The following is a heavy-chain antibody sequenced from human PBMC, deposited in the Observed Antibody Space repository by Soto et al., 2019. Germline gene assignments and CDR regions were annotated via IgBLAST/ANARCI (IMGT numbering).Heavy chain of an antibody. CDR1: GYSFTSYW. Sequence: GESLKISCKGSGYSFTSYWISWVRQMPGKGLEWMGRIDPSDSYTNYSPSFQGHVTISADKSISTAYLQWSSLKASDTAMYYCAITLGYDSSGYYLGAEYFQHWGQGTLVTVSS. V-gene: IGHV5-10-1*01. J-gene: IGHJ1*01. CDR2: IDPSDSYT. CDR3: AITLGYDSSGYYLGAEYFQH. D-gene: IGHD3-22*01.